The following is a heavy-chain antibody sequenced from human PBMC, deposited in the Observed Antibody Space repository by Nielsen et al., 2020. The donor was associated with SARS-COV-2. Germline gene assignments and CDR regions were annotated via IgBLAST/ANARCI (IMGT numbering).Heavy chain of an antibody. V-gene: IGHV3-23*01. Sequence: WIRQPPGKGLEWVSAISGSGGSTYYADSVKGRFTISRDNSKNTLYLQMNSLRAEDTAVYYCARDTGRDTSGYYTDAFHIWGQGTMVTVSS. D-gene: IGHD3-22*01. CDR3: ARDTGRDTSGYYTDAFHI. J-gene: IGHJ3*02. CDR2: ISGSGGST.